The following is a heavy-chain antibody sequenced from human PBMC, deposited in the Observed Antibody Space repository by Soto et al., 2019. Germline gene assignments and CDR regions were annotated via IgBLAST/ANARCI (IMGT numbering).Heavy chain of an antibody. CDR2: IKSKTDGGTT. CDR3: TTDSGSHAFDI. D-gene: IGHD1-26*01. J-gene: IGHJ3*02. V-gene: IGHV3-15*07. CDR1: GFSFSNAW. Sequence: PGGSLSLSCAASGFSFSNAWLIWVRQAPGKGLEWVGRIKSKTDGGTTDYAAPVKGRFTISRDDSKNTLYLQMNSLKTEDTAVYYCTTDSGSHAFDIWGQGTMVTVSS.